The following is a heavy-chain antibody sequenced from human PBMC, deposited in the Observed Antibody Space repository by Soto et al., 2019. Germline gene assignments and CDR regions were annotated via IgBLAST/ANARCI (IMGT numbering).Heavy chain of an antibody. CDR2: INHSGST. J-gene: IGHJ6*02. Sequence: KTSETLSLTCAVYGGSFSGYYWSWIRQPPGKGLEWIGEINHSGSTNYNPSLKSRVTISVDTSKNQFSLKLSSVTAADTAVYYCARGRYCSGGSCYPPSYYYYYYGMDVWGQGTTVTVSS. CDR1: GGSFSGYY. D-gene: IGHD2-15*01. CDR3: ARGRYCSGGSCYPPSYYYYYYGMDV. V-gene: IGHV4-34*01.